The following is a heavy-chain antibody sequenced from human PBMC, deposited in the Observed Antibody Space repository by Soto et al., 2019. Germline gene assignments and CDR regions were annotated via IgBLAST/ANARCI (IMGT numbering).Heavy chain of an antibody. CDR1: GFTFSSYA. CDR2: ISYDGSNK. CDR3: ARDYYGSGSYYSGYYFDY. V-gene: IGHV3-30-3*01. D-gene: IGHD3-10*01. J-gene: IGHJ4*02. Sequence: GESLKISCAASGFTFSSYAMHWVRQAPGKGLEWVAVISYDGSNKYYADSVKGRFTISRDNSKNTLYLQMNSLRAEDTAGYYCARDYYGSGSYYSGYYFDYWAQGTLVTVYS.